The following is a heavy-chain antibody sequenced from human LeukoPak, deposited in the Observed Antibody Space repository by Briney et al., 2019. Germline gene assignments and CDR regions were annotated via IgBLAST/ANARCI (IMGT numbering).Heavy chain of an antibody. V-gene: IGHV3-23*02. CDR1: GFTFSSYA. CDR2: ISGSSGST. J-gene: IGHJ4*02. Sequence: GGSLRLSCAASGFTFSSYAMSWVRQAPGKGLEWVSAISGSSGSTYYGDSVKGRFTISRDNSENTLYLKKNNLRTEETNVYYWGTPPPYSYGGFDYWGQGTLVTVSS. CDR3: GTPPPYSYGGFDY. D-gene: IGHD5-18*01.